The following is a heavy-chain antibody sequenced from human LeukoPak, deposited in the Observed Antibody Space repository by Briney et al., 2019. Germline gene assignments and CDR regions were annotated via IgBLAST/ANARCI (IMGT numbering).Heavy chain of an antibody. D-gene: IGHD6-19*01. CDR1: GYTFTSYG. CDR2: ISAYNGNT. Sequence: ASVKVSCKASGYTFTSYGISWVRQAPGRGLEWMGWISAYNGNTNYAQKLQGRVTMTTDTSTSTAYMELRSLRSDDTAVYYCARGSSGWLGGYYYYMDVWGKGTTVTVSS. CDR3: ARGSSGWLGGYYYYMDV. J-gene: IGHJ6*03. V-gene: IGHV1-18*01.